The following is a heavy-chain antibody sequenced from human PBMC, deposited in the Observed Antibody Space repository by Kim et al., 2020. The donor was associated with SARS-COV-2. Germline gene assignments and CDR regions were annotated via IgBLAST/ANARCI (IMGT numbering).Heavy chain of an antibody. CDR2: IKQDGSEK. D-gene: IGHD3-16*01. V-gene: IGHV3-7*03. CDR3: ARDLVGGTDAFDI. CDR1: GFTFSSYW. Sequence: GGSLRLSCAASGFTFSSYWMSWVRQAPGKGLEWVANIKQDGSEKYYVDSVKGRFTISRDNAKNSLYLQMNSLRAEDTAVYYCARDLVGGTDAFDIWGQGTRVTVSS. J-gene: IGHJ3*02.